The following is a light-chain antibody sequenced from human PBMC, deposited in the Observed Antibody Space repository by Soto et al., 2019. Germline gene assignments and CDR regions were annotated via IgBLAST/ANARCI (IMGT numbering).Light chain of an antibody. J-gene: IGLJ1*01. Sequence: QSALTQPASVSGSPGLSIAISCTGTSRDVGGYNSVSWYQQQPGKVPKLMIYDVSNRPSGVSNRFSGSMSGNTASLTISGLQAEDEGDYYCSSYTTGGSYVFGTGTQLTVL. CDR2: DVS. CDR1: SRDVGGYNS. V-gene: IGLV2-14*01. CDR3: SSYTTGGSYV.